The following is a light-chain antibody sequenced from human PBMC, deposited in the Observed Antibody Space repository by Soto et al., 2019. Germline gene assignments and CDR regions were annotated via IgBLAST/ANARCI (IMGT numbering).Light chain of an antibody. Sequence: QSVLTQPPSASGSPGQSVTISCTGTSSDVGGYNYVSWYQQHPGIAPQLRIYEVSKRPSGVPDRFSGSKSGNTASLTVSGLQAEDEADYYCSSYAGNNGYAFGTGTTVTGL. CDR3: SSYAGNNGYA. V-gene: IGLV2-8*01. J-gene: IGLJ1*01. CDR2: EVS. CDR1: SSDVGGYNY.